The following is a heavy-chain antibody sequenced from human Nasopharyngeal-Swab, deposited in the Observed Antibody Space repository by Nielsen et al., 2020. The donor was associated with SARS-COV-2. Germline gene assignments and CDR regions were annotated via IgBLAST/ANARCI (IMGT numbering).Heavy chain of an antibody. V-gene: IGHV3-23*01. J-gene: IGHJ4*02. D-gene: IGHD6-13*01. Sequence: GGSLRLSCAASGFTFSRYAMSWVRQAPGKGLEWVSAISGSGGSTCYADSVKGRFTISRDNSKNTLYLQMNSLRAEDTAVYYCAGGEPAAAGIYWGQGTLVTVSS. CDR3: AGGEPAAAGIY. CDR2: ISGSGGST. CDR1: GFTFSRYA.